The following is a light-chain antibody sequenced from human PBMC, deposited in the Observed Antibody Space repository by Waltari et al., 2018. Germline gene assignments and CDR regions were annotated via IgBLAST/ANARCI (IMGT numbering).Light chain of an antibody. CDR1: SRDIGSFDL. J-gene: IGLJ1*01. V-gene: IGLV2-23*01. Sequence: HSALTQPASVTGSPGQSVTISCTGTSRDIGSFDLVSGFQQHPGKAPKLIIHEAMKRPSGVSSRYSGSKSGVTASLTISGLRADDEADYYCCAYAGNSVYVFGTGTKVTVL. CDR3: CAYAGNSVYV. CDR2: EAM.